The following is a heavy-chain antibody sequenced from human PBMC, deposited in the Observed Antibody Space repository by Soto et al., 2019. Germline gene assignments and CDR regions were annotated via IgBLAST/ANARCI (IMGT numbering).Heavy chain of an antibody. CDR3: ARTPPLSSRHHAELDY. CDR2: IIPIFGTA. J-gene: IGHJ4*02. V-gene: IGHV1-69*13. D-gene: IGHD6-13*01. Sequence: SVKVSCKASGGTFSSYAISWVRQAPGQGLEWMGGIIPIFGTANYAQKFQGRVTITADESTSTAYMELSSLRSEDTAVYYCARTPPLSSRHHAELDYWGKGTLVTVSS. CDR1: GGTFSSYA.